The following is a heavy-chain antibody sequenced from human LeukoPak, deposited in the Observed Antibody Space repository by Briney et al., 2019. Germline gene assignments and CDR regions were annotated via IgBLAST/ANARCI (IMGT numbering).Heavy chain of an antibody. CDR3: ARAPRDTNSWYYFDY. Sequence: PSETLSLTCTVSGGSISSGGYYWSWIRQHPGRGLEWIGYIYYSGSTYYNPSLKSRVTISVDTSKNQFSLNLNSVTAADTAVYYCARAPRDTNSWYYFDYWGQGTLVSVSS. CDR2: IYYSGST. CDR1: GGSISSGGYY. D-gene: IGHD5-18*01. V-gene: IGHV4-31*03. J-gene: IGHJ4*02.